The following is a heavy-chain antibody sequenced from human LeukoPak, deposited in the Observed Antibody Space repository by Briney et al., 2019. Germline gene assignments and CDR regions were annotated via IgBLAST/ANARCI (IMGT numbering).Heavy chain of an antibody. J-gene: IGHJ6*02. CDR3: ARFLVREPLDV. V-gene: IGHV4-31*03. CDR2: IYYSGST. CDR1: GGSISSGGSY. Sequence: PSETLSLTCTVSGGSISSGGSYWSRIRQHPGKGLEWIGYIYYSGSTYYNPSLKSRVTISVDTSKNQFSLKLSSVTAADTAVYYCARFLVREPLDVWGQGTTVTVSS. D-gene: IGHD3-3*01.